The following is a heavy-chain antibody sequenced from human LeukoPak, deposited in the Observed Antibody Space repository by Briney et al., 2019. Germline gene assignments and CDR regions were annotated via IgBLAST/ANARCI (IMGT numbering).Heavy chain of an antibody. CDR3: AREGGDEQYYYYYMDV. CDR2: INPSGGST. Sequence: GASVKVSCKASGYTFTSYYMHWVRQAPGQGLEWMGIINPSGGSTSYAQKFQGRVTMTRDMSKSTVYMELSSLRSEDTAVYYCAREGGDEQYYYYYMDVWGKGTTVTVSS. V-gene: IGHV1-46*03. D-gene: IGHD3-16*01. CDR1: GYTFTSYY. J-gene: IGHJ6*03.